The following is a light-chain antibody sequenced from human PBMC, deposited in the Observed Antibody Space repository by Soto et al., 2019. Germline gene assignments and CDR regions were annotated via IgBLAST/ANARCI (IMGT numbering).Light chain of an antibody. Sequence: EIVLRQSPATLSLSPGERATLSCRASQSVSSYLAWYQQRPGQAPRLLIYEASNRATGIPARFSGSGSGTDFTLTISSLEPEDFALYYCQQRSNWPTTFGQGTKVEIK. V-gene: IGKV3-11*01. CDR2: EAS. CDR3: QQRSNWPTT. CDR1: QSVSSY. J-gene: IGKJ1*01.